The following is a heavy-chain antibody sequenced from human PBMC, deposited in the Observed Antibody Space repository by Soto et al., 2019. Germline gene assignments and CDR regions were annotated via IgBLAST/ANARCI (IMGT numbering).Heavy chain of an antibody. Sequence: GESLKISCKGSGYSFTSYWIGWVRQMPGKGLEWMGVIYPGDSDTRYSPSFQGQVTISADKSISTAYLQWSSLKATDTAMYYCARTLKRGIAAAVHYYGMDVWGQGTTVTVSS. CDR2: IYPGDSDT. CDR3: ARTLKRGIAAAVHYYGMDV. CDR1: GYSFTSYW. V-gene: IGHV5-51*01. D-gene: IGHD6-13*01. J-gene: IGHJ6*02.